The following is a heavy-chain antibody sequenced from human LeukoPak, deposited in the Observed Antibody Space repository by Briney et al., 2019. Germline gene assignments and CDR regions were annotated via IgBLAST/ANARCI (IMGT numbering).Heavy chain of an antibody. CDR1: GFTISSYG. D-gene: IGHD5-18*01. CDR3: AKDQDVDTAMGTTSFDY. Sequence: PGGSLRLSCAASGFTISSYGMHWVRQAPGKGLEWVAVISYDGSNKYYADSVKGRFTISRDNSKNTLYLQMNSLRAEDTAVYYCAKDQDVDTAMGTTSFDYWGQGTLVTVSS. CDR2: ISYDGSNK. V-gene: IGHV3-30*18. J-gene: IGHJ4*02.